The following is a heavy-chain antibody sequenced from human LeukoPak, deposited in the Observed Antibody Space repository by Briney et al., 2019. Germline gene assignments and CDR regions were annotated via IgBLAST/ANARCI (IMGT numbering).Heavy chain of an antibody. CDR2: IKSKTDGGTT. V-gene: IGHV3-15*01. CDR1: GFTFSNAW. Sequence: GGSLRLSCAASGFTFSNAWMSWVRQAPGRGLEWVGRIKSKTDGGTTDYAAPVKGRFTISRGDSKNTLYLQMNSLKTEDTAVYYCTTAIQQQLGFDYWGQGTLVTVSS. D-gene: IGHD6-13*01. CDR3: TTAIQQQLGFDY. J-gene: IGHJ4*02.